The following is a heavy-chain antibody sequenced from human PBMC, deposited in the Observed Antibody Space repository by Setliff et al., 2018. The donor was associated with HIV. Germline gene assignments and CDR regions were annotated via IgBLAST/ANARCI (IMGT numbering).Heavy chain of an antibody. CDR1: GLDFTDSV. Sequence: SVKVSCKAPGLDFTDSVMQWVRLPGGQRLEWIGWFILDSGHTDYAQRFQGRVTITSDMSTSTGYMELSSLISEDTAMYYCAIRPSGYASGQFAAWGQGTLVTVSS. CDR2: FILDSGHT. CDR3: AIRPSGYASGQFAA. J-gene: IGHJ5*02. D-gene: IGHD5-12*01. V-gene: IGHV1-58*02.